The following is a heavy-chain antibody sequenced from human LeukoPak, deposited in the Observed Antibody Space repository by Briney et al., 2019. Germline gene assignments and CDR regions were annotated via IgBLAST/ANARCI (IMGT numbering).Heavy chain of an antibody. D-gene: IGHD5-18*01. Sequence: GGSLRLSCAASGFTFSSYWMNWARQAPGKGLEWVASINHNGNVNYYVDSVKGRFTISRDNAKNSLYLQMSNLRAEDTAVYFCARDQVYSSVPGYGMDVWGQGTTVTVSS. CDR1: GFTFSSYW. CDR3: ARDQVYSSVPGYGMDV. CDR2: INHNGNVN. J-gene: IGHJ6*02. V-gene: IGHV3-7*03.